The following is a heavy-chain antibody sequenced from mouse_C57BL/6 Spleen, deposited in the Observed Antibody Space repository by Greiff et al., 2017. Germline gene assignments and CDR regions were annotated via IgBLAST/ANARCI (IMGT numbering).Heavy chain of an antibody. D-gene: IGHD2-10*01. CDR1: GYTFTDYY. V-gene: IGHV1-26*01. Sequence: EVQLQQSGPELVKPGASVKISCKASGYTFTDYYMNWVKQSHGKSLEWIGYINPNNGGTSYNQKFKGKATLTVDKSSSTAYMELRSLTSEDAAVYYCALSYYGKRMDYWGQGTSVTVSS. CDR2: INPNNGGT. J-gene: IGHJ4*01. CDR3: ALSYYGKRMDY.